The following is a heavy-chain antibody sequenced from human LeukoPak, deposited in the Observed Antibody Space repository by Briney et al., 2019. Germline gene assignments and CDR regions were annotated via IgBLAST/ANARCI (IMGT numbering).Heavy chain of an antibody. V-gene: IGHV4-34*01. CDR2: INHSGST. CDR1: GGSFSGYY. CDR3: ARTIAYTKNLVTQDYVWGTYRRRGRYFDY. D-gene: IGHD3-16*02. J-gene: IGHJ4*02. Sequence: SETLSLTCAVYGGSFSGYYWSWIRQPPGKGLEWNGEINHSGSTNYNPSLKSRVTISVDTSKNQFSLKLTSVAAADTAVYYCARTIAYTKNLVTQDYVWGTYRRRGRYFDYWGQGALVTVSS.